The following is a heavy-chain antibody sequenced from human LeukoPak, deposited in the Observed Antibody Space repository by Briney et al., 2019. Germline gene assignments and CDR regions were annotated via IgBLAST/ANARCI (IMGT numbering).Heavy chain of an antibody. Sequence: GGSLRLSCAASGFTFSSYAMSWVRQAPGKGLEWVSAISGSGGSTYYADSVKGRFTISRDNSKNTLYLQMNSLRGEDTAVYYCAKWGYYYYGMDVGGKGTTVTVSS. CDR3: AKWGYYYYGMDV. J-gene: IGHJ6*04. V-gene: IGHV3-23*01. CDR1: GFTFSSYA. CDR2: ISGSGGST. D-gene: IGHD3-16*01.